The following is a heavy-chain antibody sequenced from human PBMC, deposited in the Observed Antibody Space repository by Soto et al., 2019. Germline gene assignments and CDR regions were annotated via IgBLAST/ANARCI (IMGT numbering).Heavy chain of an antibody. CDR3: ASLLGSRLYGMDV. Sequence: QLQLQESGPGLVKPSETLSLTCTVSGGSISSSSYYWGWIRQPPGKGLEWIGSIYYSGSTYYNPSLKSRVTISVDTSKNQFSLKLSSVTAADTAVYYCASLLGSRLYGMDVWGQGTTVTVSS. CDR1: GGSISSSSYY. D-gene: IGHD6-13*01. CDR2: IYYSGST. J-gene: IGHJ6*01. V-gene: IGHV4-39*01.